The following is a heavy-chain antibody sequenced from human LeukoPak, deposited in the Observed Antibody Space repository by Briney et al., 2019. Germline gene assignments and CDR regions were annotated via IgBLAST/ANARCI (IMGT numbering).Heavy chain of an antibody. CDR1: GVTFSTFG. Sequence: GGSLRLSCAASGVTFSTFGMPWGRQAPGPGLEWVAVISVDGTYTSYIDTLQCRVTISRDNSTNTLFLQMSCLRSEDAAVYQCARSGVYCTKGICYHFVYWGQGTLVSVSS. CDR2: ISVDGTYT. CDR3: ARSGVYCTKGICYHFVY. J-gene: IGHJ4*02. V-gene: IGHV3-30*03. D-gene: IGHD2-8*01.